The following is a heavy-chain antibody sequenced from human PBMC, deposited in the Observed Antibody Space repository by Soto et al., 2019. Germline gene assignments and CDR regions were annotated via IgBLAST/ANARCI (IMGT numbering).Heavy chain of an antibody. J-gene: IGHJ5*02. D-gene: IGHD3-3*01. CDR1: GFTFSSYW. Sequence: EVQLVESGGGLVQPGGSLRLSCAASGFTFSSYWMHWVRQAPGKGLVWVSRTNSDGSSTSYADSVKGRFTISRDNAKNTLYLQMNSLRAEDTAVYYCARDYDFWSGRGWFDPWGQGTLVTVSS. CDR2: TNSDGSST. V-gene: IGHV3-74*01. CDR3: ARDYDFWSGRGWFDP.